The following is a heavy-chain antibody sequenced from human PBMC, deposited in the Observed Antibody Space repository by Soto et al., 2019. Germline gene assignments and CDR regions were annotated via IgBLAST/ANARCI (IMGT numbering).Heavy chain of an antibody. V-gene: IGHV4-59*04. CDR3: VAGPIYGGKLLDY. J-gene: IGHJ4*02. CDR1: GGSINTYY. Sequence: PSETLSLTCTVSGGSINTYYWSWIRQPPGKGLEWIGYIYHSGSTYYNPSLKSRVTISVDRSKNQFSLKLSSVTAADTAVYYCVAGPIYGGKLLDYWGQGTLVTVSS. D-gene: IGHD4-17*01. CDR2: IYHSGST.